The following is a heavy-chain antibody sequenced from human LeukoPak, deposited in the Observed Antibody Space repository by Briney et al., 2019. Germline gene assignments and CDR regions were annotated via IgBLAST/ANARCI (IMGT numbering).Heavy chain of an antibody. V-gene: IGHV4-59*01. CDR2: IYYSGST. CDR1: GGSISSYY. D-gene: IGHD3-10*01. Sequence: SETLSLTCTVSGGSISSYYWSWIRQPPGKGLEWIGYIYYSGSTNYNPSLKSRVTISVDTSKNQFSLELSSVTAADTAVYYCARTRFGSDAFDIWGQGTMVTVSS. J-gene: IGHJ3*02. CDR3: ARTRFGSDAFDI.